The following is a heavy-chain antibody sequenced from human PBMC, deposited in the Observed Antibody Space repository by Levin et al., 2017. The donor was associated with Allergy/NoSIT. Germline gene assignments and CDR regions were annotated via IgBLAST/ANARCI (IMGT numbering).Heavy chain of an antibody. CDR1: GFTVSSYG. D-gene: IGHD1-26*01. V-gene: IGHV3-23*01. CDR3: AKEDVGATPLD. Sequence: GESLKISCAASGFTVSSYGMSWIRQAPGKGLEWVSATSGFGDDTYFADSVQGRFTLTRDNSKNTLYLQMNNLRAEDTAVYYCAKEDVGATPLDWGQGTLVIVSS. CDR2: TSGFGDDT. J-gene: IGHJ4*02.